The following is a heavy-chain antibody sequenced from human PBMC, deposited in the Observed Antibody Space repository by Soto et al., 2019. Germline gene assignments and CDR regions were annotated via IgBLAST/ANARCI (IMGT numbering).Heavy chain of an antibody. J-gene: IGHJ4*02. CDR3: AKGLVATDRGLFDY. V-gene: IGHV3-9*01. CDR2: ISWNSGSI. Sequence: EVQLVESGGGLVQPGRSLRLSCAASGFTFDDYAMHWVRQAPGKGLEWVSGISWNSGSIGYADSVKGRFTISRDNAKNSLYLQVNSLRAEDTALYYCAKGLVATDRGLFDYWGQGTLVTVSS. D-gene: IGHD5-12*01. CDR1: GFTFDDYA.